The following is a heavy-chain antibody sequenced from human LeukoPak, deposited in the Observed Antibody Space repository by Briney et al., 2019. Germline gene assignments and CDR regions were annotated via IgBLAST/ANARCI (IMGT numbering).Heavy chain of an antibody. CDR2: MHPNSGTT. V-gene: IGHV1-8*01. D-gene: IGHD4-23*01. CDR3: ARGHYGGNRYFDN. Sequence: ASVKVSCKASGYTFSSYEINWVRQAPGQGLEWVGWMHPNSGTTGYAQKFQGRVTMTSDTSIGTAFMELSSLRSDDTAIFYCARGHYGGNRYFDNWGQGTLVTVSS. J-gene: IGHJ4*02. CDR1: GYTFSSYE.